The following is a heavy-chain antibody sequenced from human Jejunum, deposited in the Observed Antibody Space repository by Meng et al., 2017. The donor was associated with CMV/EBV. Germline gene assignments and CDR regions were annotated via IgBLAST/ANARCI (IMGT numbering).Heavy chain of an antibody. CDR1: FHFHESA. CDR2: INWNSGSL. D-gene: IGHD1-7*01. J-gene: IGHJ4*02. V-gene: IGHV3-9*01. Sequence: FHFHESALPWVRQVPGQGLEWVSGINWNSGSLGYADSVKGRFTISRDNAKHSLYLQMNSLRADDTALYYCAKAPSGGWNYFFYFDNWGQGTQVTVSS. CDR3: AKAPSGGWNYFFYFDN.